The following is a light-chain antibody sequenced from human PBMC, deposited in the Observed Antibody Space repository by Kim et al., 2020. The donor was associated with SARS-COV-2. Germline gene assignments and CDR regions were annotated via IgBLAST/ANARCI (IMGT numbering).Light chain of an antibody. CDR2: DVT. V-gene: IGLV2-8*01. J-gene: IGLJ2*01. CDR3: SSYAGSNNGV. CDR1: SSDIGSYDY. Sequence: GQSVTISCSGYSSDIGSYDYVSWYQQYPGKAPKLIIYDVTKRPSGVPDRFSGSKSANTASLTVSGLQAEDEADYYCSSYAGSNNGVFGEGTQLTVL.